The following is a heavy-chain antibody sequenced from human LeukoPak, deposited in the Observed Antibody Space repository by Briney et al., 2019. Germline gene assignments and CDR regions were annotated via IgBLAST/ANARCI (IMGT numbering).Heavy chain of an antibody. CDR1: GGSISSYY. Sequence: SETLSLTCTVSGGSISSYYWSRIRQPPGKGLEWIGYIYYSGSTNYNPSLKSRVTISVDTSKNQFSLKLSSVTAADTAVYYCARGGAAATDYWGQGTLVTVSP. J-gene: IGHJ4*02. D-gene: IGHD6-13*01. CDR2: IYYSGST. V-gene: IGHV4-59*01. CDR3: ARGGAAATDY.